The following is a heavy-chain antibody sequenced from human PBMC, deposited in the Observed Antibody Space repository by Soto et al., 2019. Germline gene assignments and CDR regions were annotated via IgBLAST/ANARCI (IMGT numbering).Heavy chain of an antibody. J-gene: IGHJ4*02. CDR2: IYYSGST. D-gene: IGHD3-3*01. CDR1: GGSISSSSYY. V-gene: IGHV4-39*01. CDR3: ARHLRVVIILS. Sequence: SETLSLTCTVSGGSISSSSYYWGWIRQPPGKGLEWIGSIYYSGSTYYNPSLKSRVTISVDTSKNQFSLKLSSVTAADTAVYYCARHLRVVIILSWGQGTLVTVSS.